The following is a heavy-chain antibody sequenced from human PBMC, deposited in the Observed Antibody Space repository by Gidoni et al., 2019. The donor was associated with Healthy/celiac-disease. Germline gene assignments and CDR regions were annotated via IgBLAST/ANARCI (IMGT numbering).Heavy chain of an antibody. CDR3: ARQESSTSWTLYYFDY. CDR2: IYYSGST. J-gene: IGHJ4*02. CDR1: GGSISSTSYY. V-gene: IGHV4-39*01. Sequence: QLQLQESGPGLVKPSETLSLTCTVSGGSISSTSYYWGWIRQPPGKGLEWIGSIYYSGSTYYNPSLTSRVTISVDTSKNQFSLKLSSVTAADTAVYYCARQESSTSWTLYYFDYWGQGTLVTVSS. D-gene: IGHD2-2*01.